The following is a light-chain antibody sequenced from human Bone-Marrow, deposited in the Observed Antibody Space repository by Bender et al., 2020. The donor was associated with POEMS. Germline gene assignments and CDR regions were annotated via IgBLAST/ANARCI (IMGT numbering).Light chain of an antibody. CDR1: GSDTGNSNH. V-gene: IGLV2-18*02. J-gene: IGLJ1*01. CDR3: SSYTTSAYYV. Sequence: QSVLTQPPSVSGSPGQSVTISCSGTGSDTGNSNHVSWYQQSPGTAPKLIIYDVSNRPSGVPHRFSGSKSGSTASLTISGLQAEDEADYFCSSYTTSAYYVFGTGTKVTVL. CDR2: DVS.